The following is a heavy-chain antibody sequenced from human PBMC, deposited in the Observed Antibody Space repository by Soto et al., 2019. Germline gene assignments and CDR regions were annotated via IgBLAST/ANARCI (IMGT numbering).Heavy chain of an antibody. V-gene: IGHV3-23*01. CDR1: GFTISTFA. J-gene: IGHJ4*02. CDR3: AKDAVYNDGLWLMDS. Sequence: QPGGSLRLSCAASGFTISTFAMTWVRQAPGKGLESVCGMTGSGATIHYADSVRGRFTISKDNSKNVLFLQMDYLRDKDTAIYYCAKDAVYNDGLWLMDSWGQGTLVTVYS. CDR2: MTGSGATI. D-gene: IGHD2-21*01.